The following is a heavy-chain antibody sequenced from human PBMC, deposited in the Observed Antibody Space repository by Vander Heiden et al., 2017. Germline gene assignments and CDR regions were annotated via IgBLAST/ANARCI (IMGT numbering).Heavy chain of an antibody. CDR3: ARGGGGIQWLLLRGSRVALGI. CDR2: INHSGST. D-gene: IGHD3-22*01. Sequence: QVQLQQWGAGLLKPSETLSLTCAVYGGSFSGYYWSWIRQPPGKGLEWIGEINHSGSTNYNPSLKSRVTISVDTSKNQFSLKLSSVTAADTAVYYCARGGGGIQWLLLRGSRVALGIWGQGTLVTVSS. V-gene: IGHV4-34*01. J-gene: IGHJ4*02. CDR1: GGSFSGYY.